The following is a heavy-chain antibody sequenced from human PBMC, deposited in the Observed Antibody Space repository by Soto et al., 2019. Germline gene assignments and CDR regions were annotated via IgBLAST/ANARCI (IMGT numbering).Heavy chain of an antibody. CDR2: IKQDGSEK. V-gene: IGHV3-7*03. CDR3: ARGFSGWATTLDY. Sequence: PGGSLRLSCAASGFTFSSYCMSWVRQAPGKGLERVANIKQDGSEKYYVDSVKGRFTISRDNAKNSLYLQMNSLRAEDTAVYYCARGFSGWATTLDYWGQGTLVTVS. J-gene: IGHJ4*02. CDR1: GFTFSSYC. D-gene: IGHD1-1*01.